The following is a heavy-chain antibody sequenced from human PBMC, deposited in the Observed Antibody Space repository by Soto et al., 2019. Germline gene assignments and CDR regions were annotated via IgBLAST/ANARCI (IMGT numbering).Heavy chain of an antibody. CDR2: IYFSGTA. J-gene: IGHJ4*02. CDR3: ARGAPGPIPNSYFDF. CDR1: GDSISSTSYY. V-gene: IGHV4-39*01. Sequence: LQLQESGPGLVKPSETLSLTCSVSGDSISSTSYYWGWIRQSPGKGLEWIGNIYFSGTAYYSPSLRSRGTISVDTSKNLFSLQLNSMTATDTAVYYCARGAPGPIPNSYFDFWGQGTLVTVSS. D-gene: IGHD3-16*01.